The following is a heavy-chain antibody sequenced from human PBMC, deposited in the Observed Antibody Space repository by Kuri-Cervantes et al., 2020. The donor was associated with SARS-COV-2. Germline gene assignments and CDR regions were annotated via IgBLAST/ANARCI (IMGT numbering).Heavy chain of an antibody. CDR3: ARGLRGSWSYSPAHYGMDV. CDR2: ISYDGSNK. V-gene: IGHV3-30-3*01. Sequence: GGSLRLSCAASGFTFSSYAMHWVRQAPGKGLEWVAVISYDGSNKYYADSVKGRFTISRDNSKNTLYLQMNSLRDEDTAVYYCARGLRGSWSYSPAHYGMDVWGQGTTVTVSS. CDR1: GFTFSSYA. J-gene: IGHJ6*02. D-gene: IGHD3-10*01.